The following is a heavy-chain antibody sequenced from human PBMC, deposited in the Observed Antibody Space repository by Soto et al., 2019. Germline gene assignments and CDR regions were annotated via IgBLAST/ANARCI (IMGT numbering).Heavy chain of an antibody. CDR1: GFTFSSYG. CDR2: IWYDGSNK. V-gene: IGHV3-33*01. D-gene: IGHD6-19*01. Sequence: GGSLRLSCAASGFTFSSYGMHWVRQAPGKGLEWVAVIWYDGSNKYYADSVKGRFTISRDNSKNTLYLQMNSLRAEDTAVYYCARGSFLDIAVARETHDYWGQGTLVTVSS. J-gene: IGHJ4*02. CDR3: ARGSFLDIAVARETHDY.